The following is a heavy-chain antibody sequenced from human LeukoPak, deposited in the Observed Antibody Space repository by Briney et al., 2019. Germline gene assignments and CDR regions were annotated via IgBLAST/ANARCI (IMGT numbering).Heavy chain of an antibody. Sequence: ASVKVSCKASGYTFTSYAMNWVRQAPGQGLEWMGGIIPIFGTANYAQKFQGRVTITTDESTSTAYMELSSLRSEDTAVYYCATDPTTVGNNWFDPWGQGTLVTVSS. V-gene: IGHV1-69*05. J-gene: IGHJ5*02. CDR1: GYTFTSYA. CDR3: ATDPTTVGNNWFDP. CDR2: IIPIFGTA. D-gene: IGHD4-23*01.